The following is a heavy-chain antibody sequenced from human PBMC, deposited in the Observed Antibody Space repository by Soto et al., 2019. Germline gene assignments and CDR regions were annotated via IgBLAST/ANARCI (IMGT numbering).Heavy chain of an antibody. J-gene: IGHJ4*02. V-gene: IGHV4-39*07. CDR3: ARLGYMITFGGVIAPAVGFDY. CDR2: IYYSGST. D-gene: IGHD3-16*02. Sequence: SETLSLTCTVSGGTISSSSYYWGWIRQPPGKGLEWIGSIYYSGSTYYNPSLKSRVTISVDTSKNQFSLKLSSVTAADTAVYYCARLGYMITFGGVIAPAVGFDYWGQGTLVTVSS. CDR1: GGTISSSSYY.